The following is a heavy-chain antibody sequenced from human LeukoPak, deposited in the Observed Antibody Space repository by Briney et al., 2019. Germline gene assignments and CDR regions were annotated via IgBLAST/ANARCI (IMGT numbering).Heavy chain of an antibody. V-gene: IGHV3-23*01. CDR1: GFTFSTFA. D-gene: IGHD3-16*01. CDR3: ARNLGPFDV. CDR2: IADAGT. J-gene: IGHJ3*01. Sequence: GGSLRLSCAVSGFTFSTFAMTWVRQAPGKGLEWVSTIADAGTYYADSVKGRFIISRDNSKNMLYLQLNSLRADDTAMYYCARNLGPFDVRGHGTMVTVSS.